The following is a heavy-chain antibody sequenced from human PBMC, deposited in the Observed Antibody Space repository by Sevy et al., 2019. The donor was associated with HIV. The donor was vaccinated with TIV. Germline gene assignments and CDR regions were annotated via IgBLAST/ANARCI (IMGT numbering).Heavy chain of an antibody. Sequence: GSLRLSCAASGFAFSNYWMNWVRQAPGKGLEWVANIKQDGSEIYYVDSVRGRFSISRDNAKNSVFLQMNSLRVEDTAVYYCSRDRGITVYNYNGMDVWGQGTTVTVSS. CDR1: GFAFSNYW. CDR3: SRDRGITVYNYNGMDV. D-gene: IGHD1-20*01. J-gene: IGHJ6*02. CDR2: IKQDGSEI. V-gene: IGHV3-7*01.